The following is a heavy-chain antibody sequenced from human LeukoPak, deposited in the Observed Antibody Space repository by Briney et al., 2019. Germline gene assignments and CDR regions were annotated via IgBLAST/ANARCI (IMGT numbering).Heavy chain of an antibody. CDR1: GFTVSSNY. D-gene: IGHD3-22*01. V-gene: IGHV3-7*01. CDR3: ANGGTYSSGP. Sequence: GGSLRLSCAASGFTVSSNYMSWVRQAPGKGLEWVATIKPDGSAQYYVDSVKGRFTISRDNAKNSLFLQINSLRAEDTAVYYCANGGTYSSGPWGQGTLVTVSS. J-gene: IGHJ5*02. CDR2: IKPDGSAQ.